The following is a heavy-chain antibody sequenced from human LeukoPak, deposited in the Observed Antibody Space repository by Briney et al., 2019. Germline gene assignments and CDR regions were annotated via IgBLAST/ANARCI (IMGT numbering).Heavy chain of an antibody. D-gene: IGHD5-18*01. J-gene: IGHJ5*02. CDR3: ARERYNYGDRWFDP. CDR1: GYSFTGYW. CDR2: IYPGDSDT. Sequence: GESLKISCQGSGYSFTGYWIGWVRQMPGKGLEWMGNIYPGDSDTRYSPSFQGQVTISADKSISTAYLRWSNLKASDSAIYYCARERYNYGDRWFDPWGQGTLVTVSS. V-gene: IGHV5-51*01.